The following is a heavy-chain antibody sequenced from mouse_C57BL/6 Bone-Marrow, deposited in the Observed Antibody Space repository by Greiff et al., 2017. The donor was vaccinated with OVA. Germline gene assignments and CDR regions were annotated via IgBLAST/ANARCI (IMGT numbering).Heavy chain of an antibody. D-gene: IGHD2-1*01. CDR3: PSYGNFDY. CDR2: IDPDNGDT. J-gene: IGHJ2*01. Sequence: VQLQQSGAELVRPGASVKLSCTASGFTFHDAYIPWVTQRPDPGLAWIGWIDPDNGDTKSASKFPGKSTITADTSSNTAYLQLSSLTSVDTAVYYCPSYGNFDYWGQGTTLTVSS. V-gene: IGHV14-4*01. CDR1: GFTFHDAY.